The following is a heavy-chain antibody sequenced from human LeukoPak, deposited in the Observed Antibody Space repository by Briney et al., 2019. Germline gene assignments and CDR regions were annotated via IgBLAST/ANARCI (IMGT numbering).Heavy chain of an antibody. V-gene: IGHV4-34*01. CDR2: INHSGST. CDR1: GGSLSGYY. Sequence: SETLSLTCGVYGGSLSGYYWSWIRQPPEKGLEWIGEINHSGSTNYNPSLKSRVTISADTSKNQFSLKLSSVTAADTAVYYCARDAYYYMDVWGKGTTVTVSS. J-gene: IGHJ6*03. CDR3: ARDAYYYMDV.